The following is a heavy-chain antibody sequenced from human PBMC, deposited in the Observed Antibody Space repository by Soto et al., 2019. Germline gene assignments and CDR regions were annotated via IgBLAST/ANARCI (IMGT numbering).Heavy chain of an antibody. Sequence: ASVKVSCKASGYTFTGYYMHWVRQAPGQGLEWMGWINPNSGGTNYAQKFQGWVTMTRDTSISTAYMELSRLRSDDTAVYYCASGVGAADYYYGMDVWGQGNTVTVSS. CDR3: ASGVGAADYYYGMDV. CDR2: INPNSGGT. J-gene: IGHJ6*02. CDR1: GYTFTGYY. D-gene: IGHD2-15*01. V-gene: IGHV1-2*04.